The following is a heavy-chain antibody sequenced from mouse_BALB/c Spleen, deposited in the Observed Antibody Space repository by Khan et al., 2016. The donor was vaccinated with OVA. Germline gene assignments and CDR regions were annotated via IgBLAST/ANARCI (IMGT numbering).Heavy chain of an antibody. V-gene: IGHV1-77*01. CDR1: GYTFTYYG. CDR3: TRGDGYYVYFNY. J-gene: IGHJ2*01. Sequence: QIQLVQSGPELVKPGASVKMSCKASGYTFTYYGITWVKQRTGQGLEWFGEIYPGSDNAYYNERFKGKATLTADKSSNTTYMQLSSLTSEDSTVYFCTRGDGYYVYFNYWGQGTTLTVSS. D-gene: IGHD2-3*01. CDR2: IYPGSDNA.